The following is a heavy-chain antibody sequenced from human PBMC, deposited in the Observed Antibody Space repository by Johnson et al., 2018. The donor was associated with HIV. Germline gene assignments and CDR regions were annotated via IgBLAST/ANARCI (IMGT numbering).Heavy chain of an antibody. CDR3: AKDNWGAYAFDI. Sequence: VQLVESGGGVVQPGRSLRLSCAASGFTFSSYAMHWVRQAPGKVLEWVSGISWNSGSIGYADSVKGRFTISRDNAKNSLYLQMNSLRAEDTALYYCAKDNWGAYAFDIWGQGTMVTVSS. V-gene: IGHV3-9*01. J-gene: IGHJ3*02. CDR1: GFTFSSYA. CDR2: ISWNSGSI. D-gene: IGHD7-27*01.